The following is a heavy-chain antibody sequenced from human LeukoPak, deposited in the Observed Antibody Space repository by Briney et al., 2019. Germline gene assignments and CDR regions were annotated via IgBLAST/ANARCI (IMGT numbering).Heavy chain of an antibody. J-gene: IGHJ3*02. V-gene: IGHV1-69*06. D-gene: IGHD6-19*01. CDR3: ARGGWYDAFDI. Sequence: PGGSLRLSCAASGFTFSSYAISWVRQAPGQGLEWMGGIIPIFGTANYAQKFQGRVTITADKSASTAYMELSSLRSEDTAVYYCARGGWYDAFDIWGQGTMVTVSS. CDR1: GFTFSSYA. CDR2: IIPIFGTA.